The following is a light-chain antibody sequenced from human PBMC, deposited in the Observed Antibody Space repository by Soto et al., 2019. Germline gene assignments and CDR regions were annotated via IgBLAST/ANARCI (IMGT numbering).Light chain of an antibody. CDR3: CSSADSYPYV. V-gene: IGLV2-11*01. Sequence: QSVLTQPRSVSGSPGQSVTISCTGTSSDVGGYNYVSWYQQHPGKAPKLMIYDVSKRPSGVPDRFSGSKSGNTASLTISGLQAEDEADYCCCSSADSYPYVFGTGTKLTVL. J-gene: IGLJ1*01. CDR1: SSDVGGYNY. CDR2: DVS.